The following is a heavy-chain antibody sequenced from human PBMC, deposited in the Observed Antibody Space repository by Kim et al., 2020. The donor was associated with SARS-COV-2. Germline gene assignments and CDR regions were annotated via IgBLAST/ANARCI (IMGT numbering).Heavy chain of an antibody. V-gene: IGHV4-31*02. CDR3: AREGSGYVMPYYYYGMDV. J-gene: IGHJ6*02. Sequence: KGRVTKSVDTSKNQFSLKLSSVTAADTAVYYCAREGSGYVMPYYYYGMDVWGQGTTVTVSS. D-gene: IGHD5-12*01.